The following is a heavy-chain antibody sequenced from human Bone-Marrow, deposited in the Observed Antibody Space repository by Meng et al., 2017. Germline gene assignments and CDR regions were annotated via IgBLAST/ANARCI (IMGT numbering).Heavy chain of an antibody. D-gene: IGHD4-11*01. V-gene: IGHV4-34*01. Sequence: QGRLQQWGPGTLKPSETLSLTCVVSGGSFSDYYWSWIRQPPGKGLEWIGEINHSGSTNYNPSLESRATISVDTSQNNLSLKLSSVTAADSAVYYCARGPTTMAHDFDYWGQGTLVTVSS. CDR1: GGSFSDYY. J-gene: IGHJ4*02. CDR3: ARGPTTMAHDFDY. CDR2: INHSGST.